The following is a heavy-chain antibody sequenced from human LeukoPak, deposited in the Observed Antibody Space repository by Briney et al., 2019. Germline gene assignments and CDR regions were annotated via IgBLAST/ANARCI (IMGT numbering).Heavy chain of an antibody. CDR1: GFTFSSYS. CDR3: ARTGIAAAATGYFQH. J-gene: IGHJ1*01. Sequence: GGSLRLSCAASGFTFSSYSMNWVRQAPGKGLEWVSYISSSSSSTIYYADSVKGRFTISRDNAKNSLYLQMNSLRAEDTAVYYCARTGIAAAATGYFQHWGQGTLVTVSS. CDR2: ISSSSSSTI. V-gene: IGHV3-48*04. D-gene: IGHD6-13*01.